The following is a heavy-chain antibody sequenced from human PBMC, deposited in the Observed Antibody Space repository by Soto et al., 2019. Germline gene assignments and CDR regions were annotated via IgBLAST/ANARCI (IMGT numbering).Heavy chain of an antibody. V-gene: IGHV4-59*08. J-gene: IGHJ4*02. D-gene: IGHD4-17*01. CDR2: IYYSGST. Sequence: SETLSLTCTVSGSSISSDDWSWIRQPPGKGLEWIGYIYYSGSTNYNPSPKSRVTISVDASKNQFSLKLSSVTAADTAVYYCARHPTVTEYFFDYWGQGTLVTVS. CDR3: ARHPTVTEYFFDY. CDR1: GSSISSDD.